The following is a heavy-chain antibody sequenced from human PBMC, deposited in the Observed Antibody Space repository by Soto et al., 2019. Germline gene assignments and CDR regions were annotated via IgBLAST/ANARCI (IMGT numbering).Heavy chain of an antibody. Sequence: PSETLSLTCAVSGGSISSGGYSWSWIRQPPGKGLEWIGYIYHSGSTYYNPSLKSRVTISVDRSKNQFSPKLSSVTAADTAVYYCARGGHSSGWYPSFDYWGQGTLVTVSS. D-gene: IGHD6-19*01. CDR3: ARGGHSSGWYPSFDY. CDR1: GGSISSGGYS. V-gene: IGHV4-30-2*01. CDR2: IYHSGST. J-gene: IGHJ4*02.